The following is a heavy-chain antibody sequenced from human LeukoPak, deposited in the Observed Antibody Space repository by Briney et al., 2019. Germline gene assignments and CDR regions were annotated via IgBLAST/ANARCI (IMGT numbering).Heavy chain of an antibody. CDR2: MNPNSGNT. J-gene: IGHJ5*02. Sequence: ASVTVSCTASGYTFTSYDINWVRQATGQGLEWMGWMNPNSGNTGYAQKFQGRVTMTRNTSISTAYMELSSLRSEDTAVYYCAREGSDIVVVPAATENWFDPWGQGTLVTVSS. CDR1: GYTFTSYD. D-gene: IGHD2-2*01. V-gene: IGHV1-8*01. CDR3: AREGSDIVVVPAATENWFDP.